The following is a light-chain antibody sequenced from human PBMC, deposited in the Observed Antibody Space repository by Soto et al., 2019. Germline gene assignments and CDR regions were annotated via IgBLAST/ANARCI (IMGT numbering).Light chain of an antibody. CDR1: QSVSSN. V-gene: IGKV3-15*01. Sequence: EIVMTQSPGTLSVSPGERAALSCRASQSVSSNLAWYQQKPGQAPRLLIYGASTRATGIPARFSGSGSGTEFTLSISSLQSEDFAVYHCQRFNKWPLTFGGGTRVEIK. CDR3: QRFNKWPLT. J-gene: IGKJ4*01. CDR2: GAS.